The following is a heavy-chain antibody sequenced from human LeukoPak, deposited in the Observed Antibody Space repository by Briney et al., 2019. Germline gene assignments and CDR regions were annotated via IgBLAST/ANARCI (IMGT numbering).Heavy chain of an antibody. CDR1: GFSFSDNY. D-gene: IGHD6-19*01. V-gene: IGHV3-11*05. J-gene: IGHJ4*02. CDR2: ISNSGSYT. Sequence: PGPSLRLSCAASGFSFSDNYMSWIRQAPGKGLDWDSYISNSGSYTNYPDSVKGRFTISRDNAKNSLYLQMNSLRDEDTAVYYCARARGAGPGGHFDYWGQGTLVSVSS. CDR3: ARARGAGPGGHFDY.